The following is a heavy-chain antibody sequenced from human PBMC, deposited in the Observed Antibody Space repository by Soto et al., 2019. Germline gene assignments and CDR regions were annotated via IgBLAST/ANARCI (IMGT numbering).Heavy chain of an antibody. D-gene: IGHD3-16*01. CDR3: AKGGYYSLFDI. CDR1: GFPFRSYA. Sequence: GGSLRLSCVASGFPFRSYAMSWVRQTPGKGLEWVSGISGSGGRTYYADSVKGRFTISRDNSNNTLSLQMHILRVEDTAVYFCAKGGYYSLFDIWGQGTMVTVSS. J-gene: IGHJ3*02. V-gene: IGHV3-23*01. CDR2: ISGSGGRT.